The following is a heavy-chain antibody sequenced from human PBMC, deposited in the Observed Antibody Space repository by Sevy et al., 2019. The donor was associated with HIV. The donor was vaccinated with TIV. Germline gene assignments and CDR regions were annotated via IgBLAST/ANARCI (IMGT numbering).Heavy chain of an antibody. CDR2: IKQDGSEK. D-gene: IGHD2-15*01. J-gene: IGHJ5*02. Sequence: GGSLRLSCAASGFTFSSYWMSWVRQAPGKGLEWVANIKQDGSEKYYVDSVKGRFTISRDNAKNSLYLQMNSLRAEDTVVYYCARAGKDIVLVVAATLWDWFDPWGQGTLVTVSS. CDR1: GFTFSSYW. CDR3: ARAGKDIVLVVAATLWDWFDP. V-gene: IGHV3-7*01.